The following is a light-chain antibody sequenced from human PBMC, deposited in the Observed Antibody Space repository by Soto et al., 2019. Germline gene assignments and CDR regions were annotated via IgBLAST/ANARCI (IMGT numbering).Light chain of an antibody. Sequence: IQMTHSPSSLSASVGDIFTITLRASQSISSYLNWYQQKPGKAPKLLIYAASSLQSGVPSRFSGSGSGTDFTLTISSLQPEDFATYYCQQSYSTPFTFGPGTKVDIK. J-gene: IGKJ3*01. CDR1: QSISSY. V-gene: IGKV1-39*01. CDR2: AAS. CDR3: QQSYSTPFT.